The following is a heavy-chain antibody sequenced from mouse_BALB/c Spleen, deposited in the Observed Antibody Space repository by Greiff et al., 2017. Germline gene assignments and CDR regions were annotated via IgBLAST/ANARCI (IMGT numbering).Heavy chain of an antibody. Sequence: QVQLQQSGAELVRPGVSVKISCKGSGYTFTDYAMHWVKQSHAKSLEWIGVISTYYGDASYNQKFKGKATMTVDKSSSTAYMELARLTSEDSAIYYCAREGYRSLFAYWGQGTLVTVSA. J-gene: IGHJ3*01. CDR3: AREGYRSLFAY. D-gene: IGHD2-12*01. CDR1: GYTFTDYA. V-gene: IGHV1S137*01. CDR2: ISTYYGDA.